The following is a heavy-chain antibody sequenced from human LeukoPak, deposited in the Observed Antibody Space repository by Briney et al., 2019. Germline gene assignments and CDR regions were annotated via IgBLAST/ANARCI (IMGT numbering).Heavy chain of an antibody. CDR3: ARGWVPSDITMN. CDR1: GFTFSSYW. J-gene: IGHJ3*01. Sequence: GGSLRLSCAAPGFTFSSYWMHWVRQAPGKGLVWVSRINSDGSTTEYADSVKGRFTISRDNAENTLYLQMNSLRAEDTAVYYCARGWVPSDITMNWGQGTMVTVSS. V-gene: IGHV3-74*01. CDR2: INSDGSTT. D-gene: IGHD3-22*01.